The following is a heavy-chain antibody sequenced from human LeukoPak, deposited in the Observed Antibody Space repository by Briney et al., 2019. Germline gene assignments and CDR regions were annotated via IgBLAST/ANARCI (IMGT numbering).Heavy chain of an antibody. CDR1: GFTFSSYW. Sequence: GGSLRLSCAASGFTFSSYWMSWVRQAPGKGLEWVANIKQDGSEKYYVDSVKGRFTISRDNAKNSLYLQMNSLRAEDTAVYYCAREDYSGSESSNYYYYGMDVWGQGTAVTVSS. CDR2: IKQDGSEK. J-gene: IGHJ6*02. CDR3: AREDYSGSESSNYYYYGMDV. D-gene: IGHD6-6*01. V-gene: IGHV3-7*01.